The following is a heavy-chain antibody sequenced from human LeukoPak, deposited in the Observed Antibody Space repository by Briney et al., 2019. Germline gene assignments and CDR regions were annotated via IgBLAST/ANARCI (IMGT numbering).Heavy chain of an antibody. D-gene: IGHD4-17*01. Sequence: PGGSLRLSCTASGFTFGDYAMSWFRQAPGKGLEWVGFIRSKAYGGTTEYAASVKGRFTISRDDSKSIAYLQMNSLKTEDTAVYYCTRDLTVTSNGFDYWGQGTLVTVSS. V-gene: IGHV3-49*03. CDR3: TRDLTVTSNGFDY. CDR1: GFTFGDYA. CDR2: IRSKAYGGTT. J-gene: IGHJ4*02.